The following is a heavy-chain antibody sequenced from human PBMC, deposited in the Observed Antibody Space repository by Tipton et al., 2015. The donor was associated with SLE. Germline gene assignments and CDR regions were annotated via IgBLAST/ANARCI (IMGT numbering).Heavy chain of an antibody. V-gene: IGHV3-23*01. CDR3: ANGMDV. Sequence: SLRLSCVASGFSLSKSAMGWVRQAPGKGLEWVSAISGGDGDIYYADSVKGRFTISRDNSENTLYLQMSTLRVEDTALYYCANGMDVWCQWTMVTVSS. CDR1: GFSLSKSA. CDR2: ISGGDGDI. J-gene: IGHJ6*02.